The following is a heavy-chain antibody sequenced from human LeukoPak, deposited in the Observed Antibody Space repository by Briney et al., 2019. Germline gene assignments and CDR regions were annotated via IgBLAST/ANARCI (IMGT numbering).Heavy chain of an antibody. D-gene: IGHD3-22*01. Sequence: ASVKVSCKASGYTFTSYGISWVRQAPGQGLEWMGWISAYNGNTNYAQKLQGRVTMTTDTSTSTAYMELRSLRSDATAVYYCAREYYYDSSGYGEYYFDYWGQGTLVTVSS. V-gene: IGHV1-18*01. CDR1: GYTFTSYG. J-gene: IGHJ4*02. CDR2: ISAYNGNT. CDR3: AREYYYDSSGYGEYYFDY.